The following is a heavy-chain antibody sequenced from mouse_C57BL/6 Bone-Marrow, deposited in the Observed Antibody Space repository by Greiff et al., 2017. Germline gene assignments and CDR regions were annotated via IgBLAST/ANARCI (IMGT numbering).Heavy chain of an antibody. J-gene: IGHJ4*01. CDR1: GFTFSDYY. CDR3: AREEDYYAMDY. Sequence: EVKLVESEGGLVQPGGSMKLSCTASGFTFSDYYMAWVRQVPEKGLEWVANINYDGSTTYYLDSLKSRFIISRDNAKNILYLQMSSLKDEDTATYYAAREEDYYAMDYWGQGTSVTVSS. V-gene: IGHV5-16*01. CDR2: INYDGSTT.